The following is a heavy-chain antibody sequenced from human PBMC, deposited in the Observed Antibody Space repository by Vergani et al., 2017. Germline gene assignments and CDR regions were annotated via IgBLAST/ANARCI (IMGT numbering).Heavy chain of an antibody. J-gene: IGHJ4*02. D-gene: IGHD4-17*01. CDR2: INPNSGGT. CDR3: ARHSEGNDCGDNGGPDY. Sequence: QVQLVQSGAEVKKPGASVKVSCKASGYTFTGYYMHWVRQAPGPGLEWMGWINPNSGGTNYAQKFQGRVTMTRETSISPASMELSRLRSDDTPVYYCARHSEGNDCGDNGGPDYWGQGTLVTVSS. CDR1: GYTFTGYY. V-gene: IGHV1-2*02.